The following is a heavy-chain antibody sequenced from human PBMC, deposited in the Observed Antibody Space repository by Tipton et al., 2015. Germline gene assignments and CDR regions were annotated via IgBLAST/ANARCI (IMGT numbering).Heavy chain of an antibody. D-gene: IGHD3-22*01. V-gene: IGHV3-13*01. J-gene: IGHJ6*02. CDR3: ARGASDSSGYYSRGYYHYGMDV. CDR1: GFTFSSYD. Sequence: SLRLSCAASGFTFSSYDMHWVRQATGKGLEWVSDIGTAGDTYYPGSVKGRFTISRENAKNSLYLQMNSLRAGDTAVYYCARGASDSSGYYSRGYYHYGMDVWGQGPTVTVSS. CDR2: IGTAGDT.